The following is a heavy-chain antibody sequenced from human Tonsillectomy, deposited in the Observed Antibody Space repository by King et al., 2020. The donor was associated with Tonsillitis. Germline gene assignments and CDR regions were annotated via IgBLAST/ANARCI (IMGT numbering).Heavy chain of an antibody. CDR2: IYTSGST. CDR1: GGSISSGSYY. CDR3: GGYDSDRHELDY. V-gene: IGHV4-61*02. J-gene: IGHJ4*02. D-gene: IGHD5-12*01. Sequence: VQLQESGPGLVKPSQTLSLTCTVSGGSISSGSYYWSWIRQPAGKGLEWIGRIYTSGSTNYNPSLKSRVTISVDTSKNQFSLKLSSVTAADTAVYYCGGYDSDRHELDYWGQGTLVTVSS.